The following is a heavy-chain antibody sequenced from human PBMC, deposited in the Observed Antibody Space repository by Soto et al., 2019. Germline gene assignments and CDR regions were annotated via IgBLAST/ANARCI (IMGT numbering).Heavy chain of an antibody. V-gene: IGHV4-30-4*01. J-gene: IGHJ4*02. CDR2: VYYSGTT. D-gene: IGHD3-3*01. Sequence: SETLSLTCTVSGGSIRNGDYYWGWIRQPPGKGLEWIGYVYYSGTTYSHPSLNSRVSISVDTSENQFSLRLTSVTAADTAVYYCASDRLTKYGEGHLYYFDYWGQGALVTVSS. CDR1: GGSIRNGDYY. CDR3: ASDRLTKYGEGHLYYFDY.